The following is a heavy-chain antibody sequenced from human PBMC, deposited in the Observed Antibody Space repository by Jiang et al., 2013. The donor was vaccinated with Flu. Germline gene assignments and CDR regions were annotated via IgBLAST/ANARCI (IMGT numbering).Heavy chain of an antibody. Sequence: ESGAEVKKPGATVKISCRVSGYTFIDRNLHWVQQTPGKGLEWMGLIDPEDGETIYAEKYRGRATMTADTSTDTAYLELSSLTSEDTAIYYCAPDSRFRGSDYEPIFFYYMDFWGKGTTVIVSS. V-gene: IGHV1-69-2*01. CDR3: APDSRFRGSDYEPIFFYYMDF. J-gene: IGHJ6*03. CDR2: IDPEDGET. CDR1: GYTFIDRN. D-gene: IGHD5-12*01.